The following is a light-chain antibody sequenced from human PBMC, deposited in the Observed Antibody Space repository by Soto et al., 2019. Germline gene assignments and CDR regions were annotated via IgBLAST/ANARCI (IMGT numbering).Light chain of an antibody. J-gene: IGKJ5*01. V-gene: IGKV3-20*01. CDR2: GAS. CDR3: EQYGSSPPSIT. CDR1: QSVDIN. Sequence: IVLTHSPATLSFSPRQRPTLYGSSSQSVDINLAWYQQKPGQAPRLLIYGASTRATGIPPRFRGSGSGTEFTLTISSLEPEDFAVYYCEQYGSSPPSITFGQGTRLEIK.